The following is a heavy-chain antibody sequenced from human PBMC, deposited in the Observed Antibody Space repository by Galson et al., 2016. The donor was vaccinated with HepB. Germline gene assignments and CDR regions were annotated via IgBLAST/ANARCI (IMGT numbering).Heavy chain of an antibody. CDR2: IIPILGST. V-gene: IGHV1-69*13. D-gene: IGHD3-10*01. CDR1: GGMFNSYR. CDR3: ATSGSVKIGSWHY. Sequence: SVKVSCKASGGMFNSYRIDWVRQAPGQGLEWLGGIIPILGSTNYAQKIQDRLTITADESTTTAYMDLSRLTSEDTAVYFCATSGSVKIGSWHYWGQGTLVTVS. J-gene: IGHJ4*02.